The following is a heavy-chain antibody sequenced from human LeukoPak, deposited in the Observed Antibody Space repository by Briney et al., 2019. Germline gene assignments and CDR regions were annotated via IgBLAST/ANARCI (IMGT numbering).Heavy chain of an antibody. D-gene: IGHD1-7*01. J-gene: IGHJ3*01. V-gene: IGHV1-2*02. CDR1: GYTFTGYY. Sequence: ASVKVSCKASGYTFTGYYMHWVRQAPGQGLEWMGWINPNSGGTNYAQKFQGRVTMTRDTSISTAYMELSSLRSEDTAVYYCARVGPITGTTRGTAFDVWGQGTMVTVSS. CDR2: INPNSGGT. CDR3: ARVGPITGTTRGTAFDV.